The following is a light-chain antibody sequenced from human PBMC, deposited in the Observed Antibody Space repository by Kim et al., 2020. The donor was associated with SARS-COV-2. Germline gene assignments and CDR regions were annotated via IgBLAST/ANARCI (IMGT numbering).Light chain of an antibody. CDR2: VNS. CDR1: SSNIGRNT. Sequence: GQGVTVSSSGSSSNIGRNTLNWYQQLPGTAPKLLIYVNSHRPSGVPDRFSGSKSGTSASLAISGLQSEDEADYHCAAWDDSLNGVVFGGGTQLTVL. CDR3: AAWDDSLNGVV. J-gene: IGLJ2*01. V-gene: IGLV1-44*01.